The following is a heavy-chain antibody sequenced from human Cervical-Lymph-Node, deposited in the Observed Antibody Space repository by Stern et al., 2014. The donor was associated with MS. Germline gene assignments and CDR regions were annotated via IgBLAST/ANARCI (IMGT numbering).Heavy chain of an antibody. V-gene: IGHV3-30-3*01. D-gene: IGHD3-16*01. CDR1: GFTFSSYA. CDR3: ARSLFMITGYFDY. Sequence: QVQLVQSGGGVVQPGRSRRLSCAASGFTFSSYAMHWVRQAPGKGLEWVAVISSDGSQTYFADSLKGRFTISRDNSKNTLYLEMNSLRAEDTAVYYCARSLFMITGYFDYWGQGTLVTVSS. CDR2: ISSDGSQT. J-gene: IGHJ4*02.